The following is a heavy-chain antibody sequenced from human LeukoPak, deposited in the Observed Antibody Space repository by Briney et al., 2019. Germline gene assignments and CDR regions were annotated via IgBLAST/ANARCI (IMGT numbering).Heavy chain of an antibody. CDR2: ISYSGST. J-gene: IGHJ4*02. D-gene: IGHD1-26*01. CDR3: ARGEWDLLFDY. Sequence: PSETLSLTCTVSGGSISGYYWSWIRQPPGKGLEWIGYISYSGSTNYNPSLKSRVTISVDTSKNQFSLKLSSVIAADTAVYYCARGEWDLLFDYWGQGTLVTVSS. CDR1: GGSISGYY. V-gene: IGHV4-59*01.